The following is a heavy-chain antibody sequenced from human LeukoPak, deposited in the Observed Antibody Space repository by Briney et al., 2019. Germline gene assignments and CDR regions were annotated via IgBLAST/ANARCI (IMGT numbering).Heavy chain of an antibody. J-gene: IGHJ6*03. D-gene: IGHD3-9*01. CDR3: ARVLTGYYMTNFYYYLDV. Sequence: GGSLRLSCAASGFTFSSYEMNWVRQAPGKGLEWVSYISSSGSSIYYADSVKGRFTISRDNAKNSLYLQMNSLRAEDTAVYYCARVLTGYYMTNFYYYLDVWGKGTSVTISS. CDR1: GFTFSSYE. V-gene: IGHV3-48*03. CDR2: ISSSGSSI.